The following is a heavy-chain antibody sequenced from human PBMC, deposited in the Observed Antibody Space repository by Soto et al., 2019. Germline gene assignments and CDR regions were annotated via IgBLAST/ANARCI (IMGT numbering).Heavy chain of an antibody. CDR2: ISSSGTGT. D-gene: IGHD4-17*01. CDR3: VRDLHEPLAADALREAN. CDR1: GLPFSSYE. J-gene: IGHJ4*02. V-gene: IGHV3-48*03. Sequence: TGGSLRLSCAASGLPFSSYEMHWVRQAPGKGLEWISYISSSGTGTYYADSVRGRFTMSRDNTKNSVSLQMYSLRAEDTAIYYCVRDLHEPLAADALREANWGQGTQVTVS.